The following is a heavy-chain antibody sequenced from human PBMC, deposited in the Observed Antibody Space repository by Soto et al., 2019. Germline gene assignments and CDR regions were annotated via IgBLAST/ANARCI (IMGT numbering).Heavy chain of an antibody. D-gene: IGHD6-13*01. CDR1: GFSFSSYA. CDR2: ISGSGGST. J-gene: IGHJ6*02. Sequence: GGSLRLSCAASGFSFSSYAMNLVRQAPGKGLEWVSSISGSGGSTYYADSVRGRFTISRDNSKNTLYLQMNSLRVEDTAIYYCAKNLDLSSSCDMDVWGQGTTVTVSS. CDR3: AKNLDLSSSCDMDV. V-gene: IGHV3-23*01.